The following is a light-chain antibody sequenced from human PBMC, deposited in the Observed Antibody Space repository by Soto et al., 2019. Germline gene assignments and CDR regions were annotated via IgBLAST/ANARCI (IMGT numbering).Light chain of an antibody. J-gene: IGLJ1*01. CDR2: DVS. V-gene: IGLV2-14*01. CDR1: TSDVSGYNS. CDR3: SSRTSTSTRV. Sequence: QSVLTQPASVSGSPGQSITISCTGTTSDVSGYNSVSWYQQHPGKAPELMIYDVSNRPSGISYRFSGSKSDNTASLTISGLQAEDEADYYCSSRTSTSTRVFGTGTKVTVL.